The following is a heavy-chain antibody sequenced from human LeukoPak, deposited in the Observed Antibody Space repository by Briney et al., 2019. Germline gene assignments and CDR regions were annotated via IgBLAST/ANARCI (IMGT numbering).Heavy chain of an antibody. CDR3: AKVGAPGAAAGTGDYYYYYDMDV. J-gene: IGHJ6*02. D-gene: IGHD6-13*01. CDR1: GFTFSSYA. V-gene: IGHV3-23*01. Sequence: GGSLRLSCAASGFTFSSYAMSWVRQAPGKGLEWVSAISGSGGSTYYADSVKGRFTISRDNSKNTLYLQMNSLRAEDTAVYYCAKVGAPGAAAGTGDYYYYYDMDVWGQGTTVTVSS. CDR2: ISGSGGST.